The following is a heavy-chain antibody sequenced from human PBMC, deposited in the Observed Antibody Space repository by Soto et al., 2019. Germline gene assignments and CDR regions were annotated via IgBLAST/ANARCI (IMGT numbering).Heavy chain of an antibody. D-gene: IGHD4-17*01. CDR1: GFTFSSYA. Sequence: GGSLRLSCAASGFTFSSYAIHWVRQAPGKGLEWVAVISYDGSNKYYADSVKGRFTISRDNSKNTLYLQMNSLRAEDTAVYYCARTFTVTTSGRDYWGQGTLVTVSS. CDR2: ISYDGSNK. V-gene: IGHV3-30-3*01. CDR3: ARTFTVTTSGRDY. J-gene: IGHJ4*02.